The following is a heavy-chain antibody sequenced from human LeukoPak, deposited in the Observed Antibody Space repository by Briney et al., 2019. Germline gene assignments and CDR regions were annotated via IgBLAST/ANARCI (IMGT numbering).Heavy chain of an antibody. CDR1: GFTFDDYG. V-gene: IGHV3-20*04. J-gene: IGHJ4*02. Sequence: GGSLRLSCAASGFTFDDYGLSWVRQAPGKGLEWVSSINWNGDRIRYADSVKGRFTISRDDAKNSLYLQMNSLRAEDTALYYCVRDLTGYSSSSYYHVYFDYWGQGTLVTVSS. CDR3: VRDLTGYSSSSYYHVYFDY. CDR2: INWNGDRI. D-gene: IGHD6-13*01.